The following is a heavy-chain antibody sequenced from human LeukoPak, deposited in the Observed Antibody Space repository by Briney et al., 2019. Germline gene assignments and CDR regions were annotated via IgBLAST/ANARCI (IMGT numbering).Heavy chain of an antibody. CDR1: GYTFTSYD. V-gene: IGHV1-8*03. Sequence: ASVKVSCKASGYTFTSYDINWVRQATRQGLEWMGWMNPNSGNTGYAQKFQGRVTITRNTSISTAYMELSSLRSEDTAVYYCARRRRAARPASFDYWGQGTLVTVSS. J-gene: IGHJ4*02. CDR3: ARRRRAARPASFDY. CDR2: MNPNSGNT. D-gene: IGHD6-6*01.